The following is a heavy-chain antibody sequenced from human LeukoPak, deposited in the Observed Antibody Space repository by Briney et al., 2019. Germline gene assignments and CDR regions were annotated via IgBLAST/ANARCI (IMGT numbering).Heavy chain of an antibody. CDR2: IGGRGTST. CDR1: GFRFSDFT. D-gene: IGHD3-16*01. Sequence: GGSLRLSCAASGFRFSDFTMTWVRQAPGKGPEWVSAIGGRGTSTYYADSLGGRFTISRDNSKDMLYLQMNSLKVEDTATYYCGKEGGAWGQGAKVTVSS. V-gene: IGHV3-23*01. J-gene: IGHJ5*02. CDR3: GKEGGA.